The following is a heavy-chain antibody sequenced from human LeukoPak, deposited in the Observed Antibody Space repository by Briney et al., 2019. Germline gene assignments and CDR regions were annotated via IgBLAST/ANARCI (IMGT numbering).Heavy chain of an antibody. CDR2: ISYDGSNK. V-gene: IGHV3-30-3*01. J-gene: IGHJ4*02. CDR3: ERGLFVASSGSSSPYYFDY. Sequence: GGSLRLSCAASGFTFSSYAMHWVRQAPGKGLEWVAVISYDGSNKYYADSVKGRFTISRDNSKNTLYLQMNSLRAEDTAVYYCERGLFVASSGSSSPYYFDYWGQGTLVTVSS. CDR1: GFTFSSYA. D-gene: IGHD3-10*01.